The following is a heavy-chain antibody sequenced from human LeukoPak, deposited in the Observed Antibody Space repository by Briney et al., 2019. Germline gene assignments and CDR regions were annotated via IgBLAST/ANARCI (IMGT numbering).Heavy chain of an antibody. V-gene: IGHV3-53*01. J-gene: IGHJ6*03. CDR2: IYSGGTT. D-gene: IGHD1/OR15-1a*01. CDR3: ARDGYGNNYMDV. CDR1: GFSVSSNF. Sequence: GGSLRLSCAASGFSVSSNFMGWVRQAPGKGLEWVSVIYSGGTTLYAGFVMGRFTISRDNSKNTLSLQMNNLRAEDTAVYYCARDGYGNNYMDVWGKGTTVTVSS.